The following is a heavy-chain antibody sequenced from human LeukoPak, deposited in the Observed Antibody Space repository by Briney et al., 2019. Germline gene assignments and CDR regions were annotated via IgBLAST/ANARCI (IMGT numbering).Heavy chain of an antibody. J-gene: IGHJ4*02. CDR3: ARRAYSGSGSSDY. D-gene: IGHD3-10*01. CDR2: IHPTDSQT. V-gene: IGHV5-51*01. Sequence: GESLKISCYDSGYNFANFWIGWVRQMPGKGLEWMGIIHPTDSQTLYSPSFQGQVTISVDRSINTAYLQWSSQKASDTAMYYCARRAYSGSGSSDYWGQGTLVTVSS. CDR1: GYNFANFW.